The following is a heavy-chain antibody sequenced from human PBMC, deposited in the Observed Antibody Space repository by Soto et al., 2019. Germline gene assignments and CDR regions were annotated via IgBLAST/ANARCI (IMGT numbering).Heavy chain of an antibody. J-gene: IGHJ6*02. CDR3: ARRIAAAGKVYYYGMDV. Sequence: SVKVSCKASGGTFSSYAISWVRQAPGQGLEWMGGIIPIFGTANYAQKFQGRVTITADESTSTAYMELSSLRSEDTAVYYCARRIAAAGKVYYYGMDVWGQGTTVTVSS. CDR1: GGTFSSYA. V-gene: IGHV1-69*13. D-gene: IGHD6-13*01. CDR2: IIPIFGTA.